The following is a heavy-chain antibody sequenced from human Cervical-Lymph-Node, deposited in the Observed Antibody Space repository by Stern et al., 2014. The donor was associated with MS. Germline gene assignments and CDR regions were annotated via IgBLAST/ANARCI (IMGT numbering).Heavy chain of an antibody. V-gene: IGHV3-11*01. CDR3: ASDGIAELVIAPIY. CDR2: ISSSGSTI. Sequence: VQLVESGGGLVKPGGSLRLSCAASGFTFSDFYMNWIRQAPGKGREWVSYISSSGSTIYYADSVKGRFTISRDNAKNSLYLHMNSLRAEDTAVYYCASDGIAELVIAPIYWGQGTPVTVSS. J-gene: IGHJ4*02. D-gene: IGHD2-15*01. CDR1: GFTFSDFY.